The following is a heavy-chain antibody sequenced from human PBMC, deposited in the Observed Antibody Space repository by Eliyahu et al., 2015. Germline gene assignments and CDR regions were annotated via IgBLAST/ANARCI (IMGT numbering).Heavy chain of an antibody. CDR2: ISDDGSKT. CDR3: AKGLGYGDTYYFDL. J-gene: IGHJ4*02. D-gene: IGHD2-15*01. V-gene: IGHV3-30*18. CDR1: GISFSIYG. Sequence: QLVESGGGVVQPGRSLRLSCVSSGISFSIYGMHWVRQAPGKGLEWVAVISDDGSKTFYGDSVKGRFSISRDNSKNTLYLEMNSLRSDDTAIYYCAKGLGYGDTYYFDLWGQGTLVTVSA.